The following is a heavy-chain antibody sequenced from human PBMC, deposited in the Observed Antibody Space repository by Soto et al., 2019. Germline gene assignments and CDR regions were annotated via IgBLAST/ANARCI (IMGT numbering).Heavy chain of an antibody. CDR2: INPNGGVT. V-gene: IGHV1-2*04. Sequence: QVQLVQSGAEVKKPGASVTVSCRSSGDTFNDYYIHWVRQAPGQGLEWMGWINPNGGVTQYAQKFQGWVSMTRDTSIRTVYMQLSRLRSDDTAVYYCARESGGATATLDYYYFCMDVWGTGTTVTVSS. D-gene: IGHD5-12*01. CDR3: ARESGGATATLDYYYFCMDV. J-gene: IGHJ6*03. CDR1: GDTFNDYY.